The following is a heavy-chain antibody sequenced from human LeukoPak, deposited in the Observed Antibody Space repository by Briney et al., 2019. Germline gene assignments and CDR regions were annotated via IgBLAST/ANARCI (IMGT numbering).Heavy chain of an antibody. Sequence: GGSLRLSCVASGFTFRSFDIHWVRQAPGKGLEWVASISNDGSQKNYADSVKGRFTISRDNSKNMLYLEMSSLRGEDTAVYYCAKECCRRGSFDYWGQGTPVTVSS. J-gene: IGHJ4*02. CDR3: AKECCRRGSFDY. CDR2: ISNDGSQK. V-gene: IGHV3-30*18. CDR1: GFTFRSFD.